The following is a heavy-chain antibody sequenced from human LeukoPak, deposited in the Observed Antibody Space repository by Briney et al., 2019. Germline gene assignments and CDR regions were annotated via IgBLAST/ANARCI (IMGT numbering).Heavy chain of an antibody. V-gene: IGHV4-59*11. CDR3: ARDGRRGYSYGSTGFDS. CDR2: IYYSGST. D-gene: IGHD5-18*01. CDR1: GDSIRSHY. Sequence: PSETLSLTCTVSGDSIRSHYWSWIRQPPGKGLEWIGYIYYSGSTNYNPSLESRVTISVDTSNNQFSLKLSSVTAADTAVYYCARDGRRGYSYGSTGFDSWGQGTLVIVSS. J-gene: IGHJ4*02.